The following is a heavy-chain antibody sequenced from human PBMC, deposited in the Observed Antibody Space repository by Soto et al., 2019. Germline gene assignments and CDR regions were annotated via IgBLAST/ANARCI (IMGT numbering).Heavy chain of an antibody. J-gene: IGHJ5*02. CDR1: GGTFSSYG. CDR2: TIPIFGTA. D-gene: IGHD6-6*01. Sequence: QVQLVQSGAEVKKPGSSVKVSCKASGGTFSSYGISWLRQAPGQGLEWMGGTIPIFGTANYAQKFQGRVTITADESLSTAHMELSSLRSEDTAVYYCARPHSSSEGWFDPWGQGTLVTVSS. V-gene: IGHV1-69*12. CDR3: ARPHSSSEGWFDP.